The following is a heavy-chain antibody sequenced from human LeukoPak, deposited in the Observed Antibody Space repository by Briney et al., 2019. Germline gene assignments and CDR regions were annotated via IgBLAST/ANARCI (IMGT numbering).Heavy chain of an antibody. CDR3: ARAPGITMIVVENKDAFDI. CDR2: IYYSGST. V-gene: IGHV4-39*07. Sequence: SETLSLTCTVSGGSISSSSYYWGWIRQPPGKGLEWIGSIYYSGSTYYNPSLKSRVTISVDTSKNQFSLKLSPVTAADTAVYYCARAPGITMIVVENKDAFDIWGQGTMVTVSS. J-gene: IGHJ3*02. CDR1: GGSISSSSYY. D-gene: IGHD3-22*01.